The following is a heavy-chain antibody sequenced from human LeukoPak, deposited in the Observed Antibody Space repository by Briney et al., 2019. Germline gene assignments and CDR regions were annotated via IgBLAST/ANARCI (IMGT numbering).Heavy chain of an antibody. CDR2: ISAYNGNT. Sequence: ASVKVSCKASGYTFTSYGISWARQAPGQGLEWMGWISAYNGNTNYAQKLQGRVTMTTDTSTSTAYMELRSLRSDDTAVYYCARDQVPYYDFWSGYSYNWFDPWGQGTLVTVSS. D-gene: IGHD3-3*01. V-gene: IGHV1-18*01. J-gene: IGHJ5*02. CDR1: GYTFTSYG. CDR3: ARDQVPYYDFWSGYSYNWFDP.